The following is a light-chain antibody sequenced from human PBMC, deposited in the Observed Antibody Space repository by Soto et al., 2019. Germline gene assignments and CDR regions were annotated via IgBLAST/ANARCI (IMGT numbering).Light chain of an antibody. CDR1: HNIVTY. CDR2: EAS. V-gene: IGKV1-39*01. CDR3: QQSHSTPPT. J-gene: IGKJ2*01. Sequence: DIHMAQSPPSLSASVGDRVTITCRARHNIVTYLNCYQQKAGKAPSLLIYEASHLQSGVPFRFFGSGSGTDVNLTIDNLQHEDSATYYCQQSHSTPPTFGPGTKLAIK.